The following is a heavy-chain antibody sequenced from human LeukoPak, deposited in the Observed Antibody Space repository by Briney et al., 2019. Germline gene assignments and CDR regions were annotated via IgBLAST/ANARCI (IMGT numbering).Heavy chain of an antibody. V-gene: IGHV3-7*01. CDR2: IKQDGSEK. CDR3: ARVWSIEYSYGLDAFNI. J-gene: IGHJ3*02. CDR1: GFPFSSYW. Sequence: PGGSLRLSCAASGFPFSSYWMSWVRKAPGKGLEWVANIKQDGSEKYYVDSVKGRFTISRDNAKNSLYLRMNSLRAEDTAVYYCARVWSIEYSYGLDAFNIWGQGTMVTVSP. D-gene: IGHD5-18*01.